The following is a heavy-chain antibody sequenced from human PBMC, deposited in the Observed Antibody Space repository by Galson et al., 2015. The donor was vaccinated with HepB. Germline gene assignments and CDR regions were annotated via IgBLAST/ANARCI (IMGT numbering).Heavy chain of an antibody. J-gene: IGHJ6*03. Sequence: TLSLTCAVSGDSVSNYDSSWSWFRQPPAKGLEWIGYIYGSGSTYYKPSLKSRVTISLDRAKNHVSLKLTSVTAADTAVYYCARRSEDKVLHDYFYMDVWGKGTTVTVSS. D-gene: IGHD3-3*01. CDR1: GDSVSNYDSS. V-gene: IGHV4-30-2*01. CDR2: IYGSGST. CDR3: ARRSEDKVLHDYFYMDV.